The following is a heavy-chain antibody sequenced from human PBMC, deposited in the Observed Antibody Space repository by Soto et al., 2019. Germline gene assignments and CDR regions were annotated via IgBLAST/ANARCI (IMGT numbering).Heavy chain of an antibody. Sequence: GGSLRLSCAASGFTFSSYWMSWVRQAPGKGLEWVANIKQDGSEKYYVDSVKGRFTISRDNAKNSLYLQMNSLRAEDTAVYYCARDHLEWLRFEAFDIWGQGTMVTVSS. CDR1: GFTFSSYW. J-gene: IGHJ3*02. CDR2: IKQDGSEK. CDR3: ARDHLEWLRFEAFDI. D-gene: IGHD5-12*01. V-gene: IGHV3-7*01.